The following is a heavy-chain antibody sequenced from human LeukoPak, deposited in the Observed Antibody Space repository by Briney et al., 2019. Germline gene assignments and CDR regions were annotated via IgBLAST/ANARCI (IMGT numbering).Heavy chain of an antibody. CDR3: SRGRSPGYYYGMDV. J-gene: IGHJ6*02. Sequence: GGSLRLSCAASGFTFSSYDMHWVRQATGKGLEWVSAIGTAGDTYYPGSVKGRFTISRENAKDSLYLQMNSLRAGDTAVYYCSRGRSPGYYYGMDVWVHGTTVIISS. D-gene: IGHD1-14*01. CDR2: IGTAGDT. CDR1: GFTFSSYD. V-gene: IGHV3-13*01.